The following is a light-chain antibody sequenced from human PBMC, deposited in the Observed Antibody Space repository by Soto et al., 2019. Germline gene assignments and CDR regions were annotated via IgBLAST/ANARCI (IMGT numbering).Light chain of an antibody. V-gene: IGKV1-39*01. CDR2: AAS. Sequence: DIQMTQSPSSLSASVGDRVTITCRASQSISSYLNWYQQKPGKAPKLRIYAASSLQSGVPSRFSGSGSGTDFTLTISNLQPEDSAIYYCQERKTFGQGTKVEIK. CDR1: QSISSY. CDR3: QERKT. J-gene: IGKJ1*01.